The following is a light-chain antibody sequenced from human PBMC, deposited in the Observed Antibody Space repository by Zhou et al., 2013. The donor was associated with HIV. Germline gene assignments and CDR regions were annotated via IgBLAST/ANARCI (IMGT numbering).Light chain of an antibody. Sequence: DIQLTQSPSFLSASPGDRVTITCRANETVGRSLAWYQQKLGRAPTLLIFKTSSLDKGVPSRFSGSGSGTEFTLTIAGLQPDDLATYYCQQYYSFVLSFGGGTKVDIK. CDR1: ETVGRS. J-gene: IGKJ4*01. CDR2: KTS. CDR3: QQYYSFVLS. V-gene: IGKV1-5*03.